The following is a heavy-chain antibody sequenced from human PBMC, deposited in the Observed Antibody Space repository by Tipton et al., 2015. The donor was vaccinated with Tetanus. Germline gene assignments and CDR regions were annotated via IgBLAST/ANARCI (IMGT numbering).Heavy chain of an antibody. CDR1: GGSVSSGTYY. CDR3: SSSPGNQYLAFFDY. V-gene: IGHV4-30-4*08. D-gene: IGHD3-3*02. CDR2: IYYSGST. J-gene: IGHJ4*02. Sequence: TLSLTCTVSGGSVSSGTYYWSWIRQPPGKGLEWIGYIYYSGSTYYNPSLKSRVTIPIDTSKNQFSLRLSSVTAADTAVYYCSSSPGNQYLAFFDYWGRGTKATVSS.